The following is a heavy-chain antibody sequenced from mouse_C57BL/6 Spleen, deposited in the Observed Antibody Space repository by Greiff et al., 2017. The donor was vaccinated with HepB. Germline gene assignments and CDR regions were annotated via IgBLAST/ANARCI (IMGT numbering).Heavy chain of an antibody. Sequence: EVQLQQSGAELVRPGASVKLSCTASGFNIKDYYMHWVKQRPEQGLEWIGRIDPEDGDTEYAPKFQGKATMTADTSSNTAYLQLSSLTSEDTAVYYCTTDYGSPAWFAYWGQGTLVTVSA. J-gene: IGHJ3*01. CDR2: IDPEDGDT. D-gene: IGHD1-1*01. V-gene: IGHV14-1*01. CDR1: GFNIKDYY. CDR3: TTDYGSPAWFAY.